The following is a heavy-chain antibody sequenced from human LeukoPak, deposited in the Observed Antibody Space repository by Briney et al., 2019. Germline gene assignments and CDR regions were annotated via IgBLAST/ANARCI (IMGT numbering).Heavy chain of an antibody. J-gene: IGHJ6*03. CDR1: GGSIRSYY. CDR3: ARDGSYSYYYYYMDV. D-gene: IGHD1-26*01. CDR2: IYTSGST. Sequence: SETLSLTCTVSGGSIRSYYWSWIRQPAGKGLEWIGRIYTSGSTNYNPSLKSRVTMSVDTSKNQFSLKLSSVTAADTAVYYCARDGSYSYYYYYMDVWGKGTTVTISS. V-gene: IGHV4-4*07.